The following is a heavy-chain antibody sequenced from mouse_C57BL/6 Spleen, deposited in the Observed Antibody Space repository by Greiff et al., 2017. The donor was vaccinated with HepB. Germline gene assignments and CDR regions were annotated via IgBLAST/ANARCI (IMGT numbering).Heavy chain of an antibody. J-gene: IGHJ4*01. V-gene: IGHV1-80*01. CDR2: IYPGDGDP. Sequence: QVQLQQSGAELVKPGASVKISCKASGYAFSSYWMNWVKQRPGKGLEWIGQIYPGDGDPNYNGKFKGKATLTADKSSSTAYMQLSSLTSEDSAVYFCASTLLLRYMDYWGQGTSVTVSS. D-gene: IGHD1-1*01. CDR1: GYAFSSYW. CDR3: ASTLLLRYMDY.